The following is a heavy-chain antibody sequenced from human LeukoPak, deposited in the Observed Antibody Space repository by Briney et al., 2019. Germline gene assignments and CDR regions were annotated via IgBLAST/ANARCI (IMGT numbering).Heavy chain of an antibody. CDR1: GYTFTGYY. D-gene: IGHD6-19*01. V-gene: IGHV1-2*02. CDR2: INPNSGGT. CDR3: AREEGSGCYDS. J-gene: IGHJ4*02. Sequence: GASVKVSCKASGYTFTGYYMHWVRQAPGNGIEWMGWINPNSGGTNYAQKFQGRVTMTRDTSITTAYMELSRLRSDDTAVYYCAREEGSGCYDSWGQGTRLTVSS.